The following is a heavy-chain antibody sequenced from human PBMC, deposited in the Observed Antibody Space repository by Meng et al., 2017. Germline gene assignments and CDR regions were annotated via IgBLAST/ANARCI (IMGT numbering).Heavy chain of an antibody. J-gene: IGHJ6*02. CDR2: IKSKTDGGTT. Sequence: GESLKISCAASGFTFSNAWISWVRQAPGKGLEWVGRIKSKTDGGTTDYAAPVKGRFTISRDDSKNTLYLQMNSLKTEDTAVYYCTTNGVAAAGTFRGMDVWGQGTTVTVSS. CDR3: TTNGVAAAGTFRGMDV. D-gene: IGHD6-13*01. V-gene: IGHV3-15*01. CDR1: GFTFSNAW.